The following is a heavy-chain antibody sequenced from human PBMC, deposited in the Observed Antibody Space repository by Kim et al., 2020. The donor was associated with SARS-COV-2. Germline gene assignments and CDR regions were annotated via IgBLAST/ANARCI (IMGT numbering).Heavy chain of an antibody. J-gene: IGHJ6*02. Sequence: GGSLRLSCAASGFTFSSYAMSCVRQAPGKGLEWVSAISGSGGSTYYADSVKGRFTISRDNSKNTLYLQMNSLRAEDTAVYYCAKDGCRVVVAATCGMDVWGQGTTVTVSS. D-gene: IGHD2-15*01. CDR1: GFTFSSYA. V-gene: IGHV3-23*01. CDR3: AKDGCRVVVAATCGMDV. CDR2: ISGSGGST.